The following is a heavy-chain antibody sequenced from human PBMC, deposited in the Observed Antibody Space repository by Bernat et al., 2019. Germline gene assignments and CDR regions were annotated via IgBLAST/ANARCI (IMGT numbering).Heavy chain of an antibody. V-gene: IGHV3-11*05. CDR3: ARVLYNSSGYKGNSDAFDI. CDR2: ISSSSSYT. Sequence: VQLVESGGGLVQPGGSLRLSCAASGFTFSDYYMSWIRQAPGKGLEWVSYISSSSSYTNYADSVKGRFTISRDNAKNSLYLQMNSLRAEDTAVYYCARVLYNSSGYKGNSDAFDIWGQGTMVTVSS. D-gene: IGHD6-19*01. J-gene: IGHJ3*02. CDR1: GFTFSDYY.